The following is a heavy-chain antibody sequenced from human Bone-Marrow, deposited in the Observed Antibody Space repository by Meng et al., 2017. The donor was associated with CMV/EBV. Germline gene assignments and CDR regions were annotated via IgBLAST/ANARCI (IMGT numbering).Heavy chain of an antibody. CDR1: AFTFRDFA. J-gene: IGHJ4*02. Sequence: GESLKISCAASAFTFRDFAMDWVRQAPGKGLEWVSSIGGTDGTTHYADSVKGRFTISRDNSKNILYLQMNSLRAEDTAVYYCARDLTEDYWGQGTLVTVSS. CDR2: IGGTDGTT. V-gene: IGHV3-23*01. CDR3: ARDLTEDY. D-gene: IGHD3-9*01.